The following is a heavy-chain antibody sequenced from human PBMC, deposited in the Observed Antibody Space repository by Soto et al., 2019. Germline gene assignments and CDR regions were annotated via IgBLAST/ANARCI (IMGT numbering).Heavy chain of an antibody. V-gene: IGHV7-4-1*01. CDR2: INTNTGNP. D-gene: IGHD3-22*01. CDR3: AREGKDRSLTTPLDY. Sequence: ASVKVSCKASGYTFTSYAMNWVLQAPGQGLEWMGWINTNTGNPTYAQGFTGRFVFSLDTSVSTAYLQICSLKAEDTAVYYCAREGKDRSLTTPLDYWGQGTLVTVST. J-gene: IGHJ4*02. CDR1: GYTFTSYA.